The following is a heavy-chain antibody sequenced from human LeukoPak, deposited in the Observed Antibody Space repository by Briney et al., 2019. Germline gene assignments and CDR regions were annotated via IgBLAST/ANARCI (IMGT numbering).Heavy chain of an antibody. CDR2: ISGSGDNT. Sequence: GGSLRLSCAASGLTFSNYAMSWVRQAPGKGLEWVSAISGSGDNTYYADSVKGRFTVSRDNSKNTLYVQMKSLRAEDTAVYYCAKGPWLAYPYYFDYWGQGTLVTVSS. D-gene: IGHD6-19*01. J-gene: IGHJ4*02. V-gene: IGHV3-23*01. CDR3: AKGPWLAYPYYFDY. CDR1: GLTFSNYA.